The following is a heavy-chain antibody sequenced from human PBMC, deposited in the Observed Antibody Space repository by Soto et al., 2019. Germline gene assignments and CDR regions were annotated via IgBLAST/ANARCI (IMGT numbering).Heavy chain of an antibody. J-gene: IGHJ6*02. Sequence: GGSLRLSCAASGFTVSSNYMSWVRQAPGKGLEWVSVIYSGGSTYYADSVKGRFTISRDNSKNTLYLQMNSLRAEDTAVYYCARDRSKYYYDSSGIYRILLYGMDVWGQGTTVTVSS. CDR2: IYSGGST. CDR3: ARDRSKYYYDSSGIYRILLYGMDV. V-gene: IGHV3-53*01. CDR1: GFTVSSNY. D-gene: IGHD3-22*01.